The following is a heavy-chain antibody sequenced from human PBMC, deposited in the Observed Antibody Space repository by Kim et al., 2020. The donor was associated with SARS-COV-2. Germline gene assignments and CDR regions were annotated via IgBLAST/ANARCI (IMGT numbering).Heavy chain of an antibody. D-gene: IGHD4-17*01. V-gene: IGHV4-59*01. J-gene: IGHJ6*02. Sequence: SETLSLTCTVSGGSIISYYWSWIRQPPGKGLEWIGYIYYSGSTNYNPSLKSRVTISVDTSKNQFSLKLSSVTAADTAVYYCARDRGDYVLRAAGTRYYYYGMDVWGQGTTVTVSS. CDR3: ARDRGDYVLRAAGTRYYYYGMDV. CDR2: IYYSGST. CDR1: GGSIISYY.